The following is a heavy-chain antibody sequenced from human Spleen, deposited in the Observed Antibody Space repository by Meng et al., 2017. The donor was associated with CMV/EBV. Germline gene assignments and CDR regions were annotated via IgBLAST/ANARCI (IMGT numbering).Heavy chain of an antibody. CDR2: IYYSGRT. CDR3: ARVKAVSNWFDP. V-gene: IGHV4-39*07. Sequence: CTVSGGSISSSSYYWGWIRQPPGKGLEWIGTIYYSGRTYYNPSLKSRVIISVDTSKNQFSLKLSSVTAADTAVYYCARVKAVSNWFDPWGQGTLVTVSS. D-gene: IGHD2-15*01. CDR1: GGSISSSSYY. J-gene: IGHJ5*02.